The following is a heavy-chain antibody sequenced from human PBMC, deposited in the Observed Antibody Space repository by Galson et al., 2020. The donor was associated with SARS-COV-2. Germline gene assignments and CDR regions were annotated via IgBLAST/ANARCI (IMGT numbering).Heavy chain of an antibody. CDR1: GFAFSTYA. J-gene: IGHJ4*02. Sequence: LRLSCAASGFAFSTYALSWVRQAPGRGLEWVSAISARGDATYYADSVKGRFTISRDNSKNTLYLQMNSLRAEDTAVYYCAKDYDILTGPIWGQGTLVTVSS. CDR3: AKDYDILTGPI. D-gene: IGHD3-9*01. V-gene: IGHV3-23*01. CDR2: ISARGDAT.